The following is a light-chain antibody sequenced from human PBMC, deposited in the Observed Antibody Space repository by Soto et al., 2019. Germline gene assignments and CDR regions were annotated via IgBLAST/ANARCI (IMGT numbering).Light chain of an antibody. V-gene: IGKV1-5*01. CDR1: QTISRC. J-gene: IGKJ5*01. CDR3: HSRA. CDR2: DAS. Sequence: DMQLNQNPWSLSASVGDVVTMTCRASQTISRCLSWYQQKPGRAPKLLIYDASTLESGVPSRFSGSGSETEFTLTISRLQPDDFATYFCHSRAFGQGTGLEIK.